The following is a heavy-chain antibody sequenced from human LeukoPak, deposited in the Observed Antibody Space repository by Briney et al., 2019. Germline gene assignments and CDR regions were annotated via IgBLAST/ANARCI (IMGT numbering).Heavy chain of an antibody. D-gene: IGHD3-9*01. CDR2: IYYSGST. CDR1: GGSISSYY. Sequence: RTSETLSLTCTVSGGSISSYYWSWIRQPPGKGLEWIGYIYYSGSTNYNPSLKSRVTISVDTSKNQFSLKLSSVTAADTAVYYCAKFPTSPTAYTYFLGPERFDYWGQGTLVTVSS. V-gene: IGHV4-59*12. CDR3: AKFPTSPTAYTYFLGPERFDY. J-gene: IGHJ4*02.